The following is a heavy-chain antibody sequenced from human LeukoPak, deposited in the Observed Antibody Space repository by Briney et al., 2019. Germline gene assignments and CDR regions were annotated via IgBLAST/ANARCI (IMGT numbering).Heavy chain of an antibody. D-gene: IGHD2-2*01. CDR1: GFTFSSFW. CDR3: ARGGYASIWN. V-gene: IGHV3-7*01. CDR2: MNQDGSAK. Sequence: GGSLRLSCAVSGFTFSSFWMAWVRQPPGKGLEWVANMNQDGSAKTYVDSVKGRFTISRDNAKNSLYLQMDSLRAEDTAVYYCARGGYASIWNWGQGTLVTVSS. J-gene: IGHJ4*02.